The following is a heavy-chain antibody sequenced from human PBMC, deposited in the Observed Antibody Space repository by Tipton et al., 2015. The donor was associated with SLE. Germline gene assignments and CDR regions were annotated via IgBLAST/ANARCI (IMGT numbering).Heavy chain of an antibody. Sequence: TLSLTCTVSGGSINNYYWSWIRQPPGKGLEWIGYIYYTGSTHYNPSLKSRVTISVDTSKNQFSLKLSSVTTADTAVYYCARVVRYFDWPYAFDIWGQGTMVTVSS. CDR1: GGSINNYY. CDR3: ARVVRYFDWPYAFDI. V-gene: IGHV4-59*01. J-gene: IGHJ3*02. CDR2: IYYTGST. D-gene: IGHD3-9*01.